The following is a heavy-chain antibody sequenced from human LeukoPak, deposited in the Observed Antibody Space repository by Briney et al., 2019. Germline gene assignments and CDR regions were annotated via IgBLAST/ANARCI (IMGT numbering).Heavy chain of an antibody. Sequence: GGSLRLSCAASGFTFSSYWMHWVRQAPGKGLEWVAFIRYDGSNKYYADSVKGRFTISRDNSKNTLYLQMNSLRAEDTAVYYCAKGTIPLGYYYYYMDVWGKGTTVTISS. J-gene: IGHJ6*03. D-gene: IGHD2-21*01. CDR2: IRYDGSNK. CDR1: GFTFSSYW. V-gene: IGHV3-30*02. CDR3: AKGTIPLGYYYYYMDV.